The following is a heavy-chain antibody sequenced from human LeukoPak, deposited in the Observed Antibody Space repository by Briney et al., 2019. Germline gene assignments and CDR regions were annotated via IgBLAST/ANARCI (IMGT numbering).Heavy chain of an antibody. CDR3: ASTLDGFGELRFDY. J-gene: IGHJ4*02. V-gene: IGHV1-69*13. Sequence: ASVKVSCKASGGTFSSYAISWVRQAPGQGLEWMGGIIPIFGTANYAQKFQGRVTITADESTSTAYMELSSLRSEDTAVYYCASTLDGFGELRFDYWGQGTLVTVSS. CDR2: IIPIFGTA. CDR1: GGTFSSYA. D-gene: IGHD3-10*01.